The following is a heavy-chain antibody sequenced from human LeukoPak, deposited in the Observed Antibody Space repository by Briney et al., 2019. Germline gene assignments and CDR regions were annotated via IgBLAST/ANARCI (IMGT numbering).Heavy chain of an antibody. J-gene: IGHJ3*02. V-gene: IGHV1-18*01. CDR1: SYSFINFG. CDR3: ARDGKYDSSGYSLALDT. CDR2: ISPYNGDT. D-gene: IGHD3-22*01. Sequence: ASVKVSCKASSYSFINFGITWVRQAPGQGLEWMGWISPYNGDTKYAQNVQGRVTMTTDTSTSTAYMELRSLTSDDTAVYYCARDGKYDSSGYSLALDTWGQGTMVTISS.